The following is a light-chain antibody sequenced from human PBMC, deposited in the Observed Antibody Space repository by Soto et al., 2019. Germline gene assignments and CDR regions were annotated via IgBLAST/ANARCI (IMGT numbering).Light chain of an antibody. CDR3: QQYYNWPPTWT. CDR1: QSVSSSY. Sequence: EIVLTQSPGTLSLSPGERATLSGMASQSVSSSYLAWYQQKPGQAPRLLIYESSSRATGVPARFSGSGSGTEFSLAISSLQSEDFAVYYCQQYYNWPPTWTFGQGTKVDIK. CDR2: ESS. V-gene: IGKV3-15*01. J-gene: IGKJ1*01.